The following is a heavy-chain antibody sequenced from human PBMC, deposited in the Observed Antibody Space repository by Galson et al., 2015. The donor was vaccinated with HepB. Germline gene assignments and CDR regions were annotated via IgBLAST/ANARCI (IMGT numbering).Heavy chain of an antibody. D-gene: IGHD4-23*01. CDR3: ARDLNPDGNSSVYVY. CDR1: GFTFSSYA. J-gene: IGHJ4*02. V-gene: IGHV3-30*04. Sequence: SPRLSCAASGFTFSSYAMHWVRQAPGKGLEWMAVISYDGSNKYYADSVKGRFTISRDNSKNTLYLQMNSLRAEDTAVYYCARDLNPDGNSSVYVYWGQGTLVTVSS. CDR2: ISYDGSNK.